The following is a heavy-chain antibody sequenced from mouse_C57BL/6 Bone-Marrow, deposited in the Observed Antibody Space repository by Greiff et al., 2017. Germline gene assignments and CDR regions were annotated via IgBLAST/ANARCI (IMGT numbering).Heavy chain of an antibody. D-gene: IGHD1-1*01. CDR2: INHNNGGT. Sequence: VQLQQSGPELVKPGASVKISCKASGYTFTDYYMNWVKQSHGKSLEWIGDINHNNGGTSYNQKFKGKATLTVDKSSSTAYMELRSLTSEDSAVYYCARDYYGSSYGWYFDVWGTGTTVTVSS. CDR1: GYTFTDYY. CDR3: ARDYYGSSYGWYFDV. J-gene: IGHJ1*03. V-gene: IGHV1-26*01.